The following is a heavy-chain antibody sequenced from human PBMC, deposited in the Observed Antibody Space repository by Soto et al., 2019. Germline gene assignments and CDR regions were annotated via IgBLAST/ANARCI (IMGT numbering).Heavy chain of an antibody. V-gene: IGHV1-69*01. CDR3: ARGVVPASYYYDSSGRQFDAFDI. CDR1: GGTFSSYA. D-gene: IGHD3-22*01. J-gene: IGHJ3*02. CDR2: IIPIFGTA. Sequence: QVQLVQSGAEVKKPGSSVKVSCKASGGTFSSYAISWVRQAPGQGLEWMGGIIPIFGTANYAQKFQGRVTITADESTSTAYMELGSLRSEDTAVYYCARGVVPASYYYDSSGRQFDAFDIWGQGTMVTVSS.